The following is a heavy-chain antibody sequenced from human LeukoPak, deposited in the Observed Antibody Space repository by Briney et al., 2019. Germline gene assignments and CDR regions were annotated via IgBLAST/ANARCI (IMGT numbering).Heavy chain of an antibody. CDR2: IYYSGST. J-gene: IGHJ4*02. CDR3: ARGGRDGDYDY. D-gene: IGHD4-17*01. V-gene: IGHV4-38-2*02. CDR1: GYSISSGYY. Sequence: SETLSLTCTVSGYSISSGYYWGWIRPPPGKGLEWIGYIYYSGSTNYNPSLKSRVTISVDTSKNQFSLKLSSVTAADTAVYYCARGGRDGDYDYWGQGTLVTVSS.